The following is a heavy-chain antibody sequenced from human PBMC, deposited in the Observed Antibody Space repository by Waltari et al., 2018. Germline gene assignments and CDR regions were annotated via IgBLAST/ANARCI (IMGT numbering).Heavy chain of an antibody. CDR2: LNPEDDEDRNT. V-gene: IGHV1-69-2*01. D-gene: IGHD6-19*01. CDR3: ATGPKLVTMAVAGYFNY. J-gene: IGHJ4*02. Sequence: EVQLVQSGAEVKKPGATVRISCRISGYTLTDFYIHWLQQAPGKGLEWMGLLNPEDDEDRNTMYAESFQGRLTITRDTSIDTVYMDLSSLRSEDTAVYYCATGPKLVTMAVAGYFNYWGQGTLVTVSS. CDR1: GYTLTDFY.